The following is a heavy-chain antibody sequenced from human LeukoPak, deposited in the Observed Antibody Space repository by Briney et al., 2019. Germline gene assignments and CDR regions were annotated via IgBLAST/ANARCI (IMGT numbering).Heavy chain of an antibody. CDR3: TRLLLESSPPNDF. Sequence: GGSLRFSGAGFGFTFISYAMGWVRQAPGKGLEWVPTISGSGGAGTYYADSVKGRFTMSRDDSQNSLHLRMNSLRADDTAVYYCTRLLLESSPPNDFWGQGTLVAVSS. CDR1: GFTFISYA. V-gene: IGHV3-23*01. D-gene: IGHD3-3*01. J-gene: IGHJ4*02. CDR2: ISGSGGAGT.